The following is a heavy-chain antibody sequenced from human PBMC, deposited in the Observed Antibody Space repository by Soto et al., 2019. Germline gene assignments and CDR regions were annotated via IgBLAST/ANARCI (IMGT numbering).Heavy chain of an antibody. CDR2: ISYDGSNK. D-gene: IGHD3-3*01. CDR1: VFIFSSYG. J-gene: IGHJ4*02. CDR3: AKDPVDFWSGYSNYFDY. V-gene: IGHV3-30*18. Sequence: QVQLVESGGGVVQPGRSLRLSCAASVFIFSSYGMHWVRQAPGKGLEWVAVISYDGSNKYYADSVKGRFTISRDNSKNTLYLQMNSLRAEDTAVYYSAKDPVDFWSGYSNYFDYWGQGTLVTVSS.